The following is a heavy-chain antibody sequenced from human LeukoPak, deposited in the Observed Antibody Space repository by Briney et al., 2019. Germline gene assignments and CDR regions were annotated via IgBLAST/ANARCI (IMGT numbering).Heavy chain of an antibody. Sequence: GGSLRLSCAASGFTFSSYEMNWVRQAPGKGLEWVSYISSGSSSTFYADSVKGRFTISRDNAKNSLYLQMNSLRVEDTAVYYCARGGIAARFAYWGQGTLVTVSS. J-gene: IGHJ4*02. CDR3: ARGGIAARFAY. D-gene: IGHD6-6*01. V-gene: IGHV3-48*03. CDR1: GFTFSSYE. CDR2: ISSGSSST.